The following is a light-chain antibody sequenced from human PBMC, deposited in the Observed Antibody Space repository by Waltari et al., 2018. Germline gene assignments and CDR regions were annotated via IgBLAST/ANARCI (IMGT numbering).Light chain of an antibody. CDR3: QHYLRLPVT. J-gene: IGKJ1*01. CDR2: GAS. V-gene: IGKV3-20*01. Sequence: IVLTQSPGPLSLSPGESATLSCRTSQSVTRALAWYQQKPGQAPRLLIYGASNSAPGIPDRFSGSGSGTDFSLTISSLEPEDFAVYYCQHYLRLPVTFGQGTKVEVK. CDR1: QSVTRA.